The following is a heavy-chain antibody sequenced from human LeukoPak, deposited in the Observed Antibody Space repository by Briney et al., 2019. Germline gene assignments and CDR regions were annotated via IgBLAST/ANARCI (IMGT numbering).Heavy chain of an antibody. Sequence: SETLSLTCTVSGGSISSGGYYLSWIRQHPGKGLEWIVYIYYSGSTYYNPSLKSRVTISVDTSKNQFSLKLSSVTAADTAVYYCARSGTIFGVVPFDYWGQGTLVTVSS. CDR1: GGSISSGGYY. V-gene: IGHV4-31*03. CDR3: ARSGTIFGVVPFDY. CDR2: IYYSGST. J-gene: IGHJ4*02. D-gene: IGHD3-3*01.